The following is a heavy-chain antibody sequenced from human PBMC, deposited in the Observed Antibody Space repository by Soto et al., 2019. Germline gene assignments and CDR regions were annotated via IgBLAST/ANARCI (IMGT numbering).Heavy chain of an antibody. CDR3: ARSQGSSTSLEIYYYYYYGMDV. Sequence: QVQLVQSGAEVKKPGSSVKVSCKASGGTFSSYAISCVRQAPGQGLEWMGGIIPISGTANDAQKFQGRVTITADESTSTAYMELSSLRSEDTAVYYCARSQGSSTSLEIYYYYYYGMDVWGQGTTVTVSS. CDR2: IIPISGTA. J-gene: IGHJ6*02. V-gene: IGHV1-69*01. CDR1: GGTFSSYA. D-gene: IGHD2-2*01.